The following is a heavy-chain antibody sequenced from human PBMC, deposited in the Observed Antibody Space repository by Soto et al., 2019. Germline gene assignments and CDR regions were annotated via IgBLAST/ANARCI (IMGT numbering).Heavy chain of an antibody. CDR3: AKGDYYDSSGYYY. D-gene: IGHD3-22*01. J-gene: IGHJ4*02. V-gene: IGHV3-23*01. CDR2: ISGSGGST. CDR1: GFTFSNYA. Sequence: PGGSLRLSCAASGFTFSNYAMSWVRQAPGKGLGWVSAISGSGGSTYYADSVKGRFTISRDNSKNTLYLQMNSLRAEDTAVYYCAKGDYYDSSGYYYWGQGTLVTVSS.